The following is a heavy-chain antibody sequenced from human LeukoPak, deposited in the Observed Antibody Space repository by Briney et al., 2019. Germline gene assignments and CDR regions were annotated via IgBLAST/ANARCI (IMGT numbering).Heavy chain of an antibody. D-gene: IGHD2-15*01. Sequence: QPGGSLRLSCAASGFTFSSSGMHWVRQAPGKGLEWVALISHDGSRKYYADSVKGRFTISRDNSKNTLYLQMNSLRGEDTAVYYCARAGAVVDNWFDPWGQGTLVTVSS. V-gene: IGHV3-30*04. CDR2: ISHDGSRK. CDR3: ARAGAVVDNWFDP. CDR1: GFTFSSSG. J-gene: IGHJ5*02.